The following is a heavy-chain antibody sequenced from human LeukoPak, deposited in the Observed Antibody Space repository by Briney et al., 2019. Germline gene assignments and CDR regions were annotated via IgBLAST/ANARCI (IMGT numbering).Heavy chain of an antibody. J-gene: IGHJ4*02. V-gene: IGHV4-59*01. Sequence: SETLSLTCTVSGGSISGSYWSWIRQPPGKGLEWIGYIYSSGSTNCNPSLKSRVTISVDTSKNQFSLKLSSVTAADTAVYYCAREAVAGTVSDYWGQGTLVTVSS. CDR1: GGSISGSY. CDR3: AREAVAGTVSDY. CDR2: IYSSGST. D-gene: IGHD6-19*01.